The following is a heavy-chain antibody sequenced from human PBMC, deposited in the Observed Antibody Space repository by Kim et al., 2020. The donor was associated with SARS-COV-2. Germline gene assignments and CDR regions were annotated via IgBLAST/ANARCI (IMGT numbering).Heavy chain of an antibody. Sequence: AQKFQGRVTITADESTSTAYMEMSSLRSEDTAVYYCARGLSSSGWYEGDYWGQGTLVTVSS. D-gene: IGHD6-19*01. V-gene: IGHV1-69*01. CDR3: ARGLSSSGWYEGDY. J-gene: IGHJ4*02.